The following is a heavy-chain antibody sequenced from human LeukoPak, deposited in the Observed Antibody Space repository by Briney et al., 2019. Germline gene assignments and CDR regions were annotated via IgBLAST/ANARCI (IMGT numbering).Heavy chain of an antibody. D-gene: IGHD3-3*01. CDR1: GFTFSSYA. CDR3: ARDFYDFWSGYAY. CDR2: ISYDGSNK. Sequence: PGGSLRLSCAASGFTFSSYAMHWVRQAPGKGLEWVAVISYDGSNKYYADPVKGRFTISRDNSKNTLYLQMNSLRAEDTAVYYCARDFYDFWSGYAYWGQGTLVTVSS. J-gene: IGHJ4*02. V-gene: IGHV3-30-3*01.